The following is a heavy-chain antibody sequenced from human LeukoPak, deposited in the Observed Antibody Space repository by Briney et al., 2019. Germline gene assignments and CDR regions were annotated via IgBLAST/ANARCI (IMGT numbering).Heavy chain of an antibody. Sequence: PSETLSLTCTVSGGSISSYYWSWIRHPPGKGLEWIGYIYHSGSTNYNPSIKSRVTISVDTSKNQFSRKLSSVTAADRAVYYCAIDPSGTYYCYGMVVSGQGTTVTVSS. CDR2: IYHSGST. CDR3: AIDPSGTYYCYGMVV. J-gene: IGHJ6*01. V-gene: IGHV4-59*13. CDR1: GGSISSYY.